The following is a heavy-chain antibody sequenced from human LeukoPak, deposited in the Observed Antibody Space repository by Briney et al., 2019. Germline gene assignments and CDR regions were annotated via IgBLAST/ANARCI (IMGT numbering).Heavy chain of an antibody. J-gene: IGHJ4*02. V-gene: IGHV3-7*01. Sequence: GGSLRLSCAASAIPFNLAWMSWVRQAPGKGLEWVANIKHDGSEKYYVDSVKGRFTISRDNAKNSLYLQMNSLRAEDTAVYYCTRDENWGQGTLVSVSS. CDR2: IKHDGSEK. CDR1: AIPFNLAW. CDR3: TRDEN.